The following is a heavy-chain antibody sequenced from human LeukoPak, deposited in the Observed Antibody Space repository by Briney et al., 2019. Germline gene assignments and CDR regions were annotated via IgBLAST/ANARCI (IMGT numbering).Heavy chain of an antibody. J-gene: IGHJ4*02. D-gene: IGHD3-9*01. CDR3: ARGDDWLFDY. V-gene: IGHV4-4*02. CDR2: IHHSKSS. CDR1: GGSISSSNW. Sequence: PSGTLSLTCAVSGGSISSSNWWSWVRQPPGKGLEWIGEIHHSKSSNYYPSLKSRVTISVDKSKNQFSLELNSVTAADTAVYYCARGDDWLFDYWGQGILVTVSS.